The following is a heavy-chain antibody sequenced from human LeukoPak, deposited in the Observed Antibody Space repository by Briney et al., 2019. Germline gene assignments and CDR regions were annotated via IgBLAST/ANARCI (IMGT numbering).Heavy chain of an antibody. CDR2: IYYSGST. D-gene: IGHD3-3*01. CDR3: ARDGVNGFDP. CDR1: GGSISSSSYY. Sequence: SETLSLTCTVSGGSISSSSYYWGWIRQPPGKGLEWIGSIYYSGSTYYNPSLKSRVTISVDTSKNQFSLKLSSVTAADTAVYYCARDGVNGFDPWGQGTLVTVSS. J-gene: IGHJ5*02. V-gene: IGHV4-39*07.